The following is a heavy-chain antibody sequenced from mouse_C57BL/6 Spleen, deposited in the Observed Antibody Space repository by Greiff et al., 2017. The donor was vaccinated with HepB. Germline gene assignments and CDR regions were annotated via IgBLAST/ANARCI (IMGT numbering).Heavy chain of an antibody. CDR3: ARHYCRNYYAMDY. J-gene: IGHJ4*01. Sequence: VQLQQSGAELVRPGSSVKLSCKASGYTFTSYWMHWVKQRPIQGLEWIGNIDPSDSETHYNQKFKDKATLTVDKSSSTAYMQLSSLTSEDSAVYYCARHYCRNYYAMDYWGQGTSVTVSS. D-gene: IGHD1-2*01. CDR2: IDPSDSET. CDR1: GYTFTSYW. V-gene: IGHV1-52*01.